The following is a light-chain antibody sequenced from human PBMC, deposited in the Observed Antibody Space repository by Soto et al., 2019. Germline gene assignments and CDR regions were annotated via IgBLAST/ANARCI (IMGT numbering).Light chain of an antibody. Sequence: IVMTQSPLSLPVTPGAPASISCRSSQSLLHSNGYNYLDWYLQRPGQSPQLLIFLGSSRASGVPDRFSGSGSGTHFTLKISRVAAEDVGIFYCMQALPTPPIFGPGTEVHIK. CDR3: MQALPTPPI. V-gene: IGKV2-28*01. J-gene: IGKJ3*01. CDR2: LGS. CDR1: QSLLHSNGYNY.